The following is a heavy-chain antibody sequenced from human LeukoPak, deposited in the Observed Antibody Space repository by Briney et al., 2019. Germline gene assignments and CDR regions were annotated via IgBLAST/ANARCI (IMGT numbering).Heavy chain of an antibody. CDR2: IYPGDSDT. CDR1: GYSFTSYW. V-gene: IGHV5-51*01. D-gene: IGHD2-2*01. CDR3: AIQAVPVAKYFQY. J-gene: IGHJ1*01. Sequence: GESLKISCKGSGYSFTSYWIGWVRQMPGKGLEWMGIIYPGDSDTRYSPSFQGQVTISADKSISTAYLQWSSLKASDTAMYYCAIQAVPVAKYFQYWGQGTLVTVSS.